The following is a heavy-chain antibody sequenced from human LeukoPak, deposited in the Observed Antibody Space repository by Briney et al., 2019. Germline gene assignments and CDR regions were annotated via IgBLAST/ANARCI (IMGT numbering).Heavy chain of an antibody. D-gene: IGHD3-3*01. J-gene: IGHJ6*03. CDR2: INHSGST. Sequence: SETLSLTCAVYGGSFSGYYWSWIHQPPGKGLEWIGEINHSGSTNYNPSLKSRVTISVDTSKNQFSLKLSSVTAADTAVYYCAGKGAYYDFWSGYLYDYYMDVWGKGTTVTVSS. V-gene: IGHV4-34*01. CDR3: AGKGAYYDFWSGYLYDYYMDV. CDR1: GGSFSGYY.